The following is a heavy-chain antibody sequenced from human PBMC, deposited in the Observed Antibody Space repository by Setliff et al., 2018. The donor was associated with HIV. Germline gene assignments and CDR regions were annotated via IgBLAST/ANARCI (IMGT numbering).Heavy chain of an antibody. CDR1: GASVTTHS. V-gene: IGHV4-59*02. J-gene: IGHJ4*02. D-gene: IGHD3-22*01. CDR3: AREVTYYYDGRGYYYFDY. Sequence: SETLSLTCTVSGASVTTHSWSWIRQSPEKGLEWIAFILDTGSPNYSPSFKSRVTISVDTSMNQFSLKLTSVTAADTAIYYCAREVTYYYDGRGYYYFDYWGRGTLVTVSS. CDR2: ILDTGSP.